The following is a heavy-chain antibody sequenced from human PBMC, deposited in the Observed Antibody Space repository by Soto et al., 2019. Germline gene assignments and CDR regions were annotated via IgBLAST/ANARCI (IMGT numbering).Heavy chain of an antibody. J-gene: IGHJ4*01. CDR2: ISSTTNYI. CDR3: ARDSEDLTSNFDY. Sequence: EVQLVESGGGLVKPGGSLRLSCAASGFTFTRYSMNWVRQAPGKGLEWVSSISSTTNYIYYGESMKGRFTISRDNSKYSLYLEMNSLRAEDTAVYYCARDSEDLTSNFDYWGHGTLFTVSS. V-gene: IGHV3-21*06. CDR1: GFTFTRYS.